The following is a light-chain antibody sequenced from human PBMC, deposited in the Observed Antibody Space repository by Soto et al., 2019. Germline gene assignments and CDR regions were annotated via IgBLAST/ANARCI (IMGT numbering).Light chain of an antibody. CDR1: PSVLYSSNNKNY. V-gene: IGKV4-1*01. CDR2: WAS. Sequence: DIVMTQSPDSLAVSLGERATINCKSSPSVLYSSNNKNYLAWYQQKPGQPLKLLIYWASTRESGVPDRFSGSGSGTDFTLTISSLQAEDVAVYYCQQYYRSATFGQGTKVEIK. CDR3: QQYYRSAT. J-gene: IGKJ1*01.